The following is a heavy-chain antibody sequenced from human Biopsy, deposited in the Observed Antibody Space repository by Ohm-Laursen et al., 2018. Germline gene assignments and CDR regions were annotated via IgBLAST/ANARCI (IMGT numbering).Heavy chain of an antibody. J-gene: IGHJ2*01. D-gene: IGHD3-22*01. CDR3: AREPPSYSYDGSGISDGFDI. CDR1: GGPFSSYY. CDR2: IYNTGST. V-gene: IGHV4-59*01. Sequence: SQTLSLTCTVSGGPFSSYYWNWIRQPPGKGLEWIGYIYNTGSTIYNPSIKSRVIMSVDTSKTQFSLSLSSVTAADTAVYYCAREPPSYSYDGSGISDGFDIWGRGTLVTVSS.